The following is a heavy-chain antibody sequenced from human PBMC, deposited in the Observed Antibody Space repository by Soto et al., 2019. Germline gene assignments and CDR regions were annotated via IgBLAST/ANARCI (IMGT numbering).Heavy chain of an antibody. CDR1: GFTLRDYW. CDR2: IKQDGSEI. D-gene: IGHD1-20*01. Sequence: EVQLVESGGGLVQPGGSLRLSCAASGFTLRDYWMSWVRQAPGKGLEWVANIKQDGSEIYYVDSVEGRFTISRDNAKNSLFLQMISLRAEDTAVYYCLITPSAFDIWGQGTLVTVSS. V-gene: IGHV3-7*01. CDR3: LITPSAFDI. J-gene: IGHJ3*02.